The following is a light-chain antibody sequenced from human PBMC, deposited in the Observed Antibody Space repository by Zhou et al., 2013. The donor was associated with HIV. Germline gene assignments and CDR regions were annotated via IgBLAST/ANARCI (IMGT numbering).Light chain of an antibody. J-gene: IGKJ4*01. CDR3: MQALQTPLT. V-gene: IGKV2-28*01. Sequence: DIVMTQSPLSLPVTPGEPASISCRSSQSLLHSNGYTYLDWYLQKPGQSPQLLIYLGSNRASGVPDRFSGSGSGTDFTLTISRVEAEDVGTYYCMQALQTPLTFGGGAKVE. CDR2: LGS. CDR1: QSLLHSNGYTY.